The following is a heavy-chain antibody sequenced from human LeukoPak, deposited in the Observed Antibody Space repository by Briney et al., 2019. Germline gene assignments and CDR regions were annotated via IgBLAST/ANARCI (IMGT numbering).Heavy chain of an antibody. V-gene: IGHV4-38-2*02. D-gene: IGHD3-10*02. CDR3: ARVLNVPKLIDS. CDR2: FLQLQTVRT. J-gene: IGHJ4*02. Sequence: SETLSLTCTVSGSSITSTYYWAWFRQPPGKGLEGIATFLQLQTVRTFNNPSLESRVTMSLDTSQNQFSLNLTSVTAADTALYFCARVLNVPKLIDSWGQGTLVTVAS. CDR1: GSSITSTYY.